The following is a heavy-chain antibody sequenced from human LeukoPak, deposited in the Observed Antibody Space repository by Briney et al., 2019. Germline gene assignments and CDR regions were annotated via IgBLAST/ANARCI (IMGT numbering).Heavy chain of an antibody. Sequence: PSETLSLTCTVSGGSTSSYYWSWIRQPAGKGLEWIGYIYHSGSTYYNPSLKSRVTISVDRSKNQFSLKLSSVTAADTAVYYCARERGYCSSTSCSSHFDYWGQGTLVTVSS. CDR2: IYHSGST. V-gene: IGHV4-59*06. CDR3: ARERGYCSSTSCSSHFDY. CDR1: GGSTSSYY. D-gene: IGHD2-2*01. J-gene: IGHJ4*02.